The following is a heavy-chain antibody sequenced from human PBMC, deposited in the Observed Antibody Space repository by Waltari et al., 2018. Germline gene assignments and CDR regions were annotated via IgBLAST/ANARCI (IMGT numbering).Heavy chain of an antibody. Sequence: QVQLVQSGAAVKKPGSSVKVSCKASGGTFSSYAIRWVRLAPGQGLEWMGGIIPSFGTANYEQKFQGRVTIIADESTTTAYMELSSLRSEDTAVYYCARGAAAGTLNWFDPWGQGTLVTVSS. CDR2: IIPSFGTA. D-gene: IGHD6-13*01. J-gene: IGHJ5*02. V-gene: IGHV1-69*01. CDR3: ARGAAAGTLNWFDP. CDR1: GGTFSSYA.